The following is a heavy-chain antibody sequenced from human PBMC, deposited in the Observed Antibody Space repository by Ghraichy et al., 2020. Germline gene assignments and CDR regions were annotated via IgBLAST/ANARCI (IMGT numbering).Heavy chain of an antibody. V-gene: IGHV3-48*02. CDR1: GFTFSSYS. CDR2: IGYSSTPI. CDR3: ASEGLTVAGAGMDV. Sequence: SCAASGFTFSSYSMNWVRQAPGKGLEWVSYIGYSSTPIYYADSVKGRFTVSRDDAKKSLYLHMNSLRDEDTAVYYCASEGLTVAGAGMDVWGKGTTVTVSS. J-gene: IGHJ6*04. D-gene: IGHD6-13*01.